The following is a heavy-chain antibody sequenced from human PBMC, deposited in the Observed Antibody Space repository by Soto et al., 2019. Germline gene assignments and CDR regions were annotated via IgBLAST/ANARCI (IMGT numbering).Heavy chain of an antibody. CDR1: GGTFSSYA. V-gene: IGHV1-69*13. J-gene: IGHJ1*01. CDR2: IIPIFGTA. D-gene: IGHD2-2*02. CDR3: GSSISCYKVGSGCPGGEDFQH. Sequence: GASVKVSCKASGGTFSSYAIHWVRQAPGQGLEWMGGIIPIFGTANYAQKFQGRVTITADESTSTAYMELSSLRSEDTAVYYCGSSISCYKVGSGCPGGEDFQHWGQGTLVSVSS.